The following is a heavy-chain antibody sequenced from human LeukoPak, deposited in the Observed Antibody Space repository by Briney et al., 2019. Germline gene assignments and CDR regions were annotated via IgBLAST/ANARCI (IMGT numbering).Heavy chain of an antibody. D-gene: IGHD2-15*01. J-gene: IGHJ6*02. V-gene: IGHV3-13*01. CDR1: GFTFSSYD. Sequence: GGSLRLSCAASGFTFSSYDMHWVRQATGKGLEWVSAIGTAGDTYYPGSVKGRFTISRENAKNSLYLQMNSLRAEDTAVYYRARDLRVVGEYYGMDVWGQGTTVTVSS. CDR2: IGTAGDT. CDR3: ARDLRVVGEYYGMDV.